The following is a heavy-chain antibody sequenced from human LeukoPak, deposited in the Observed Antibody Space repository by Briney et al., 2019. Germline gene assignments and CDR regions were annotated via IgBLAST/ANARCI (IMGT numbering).Heavy chain of an antibody. V-gene: IGHV3-74*01. Sequence: GGSLRLSCAASGFTFSSNWMHWVRQAPGKGLVWVSRINEDGSTTNYADSVKGRFTISRDNAKNSLYLQMNSLRAEDTAVYYCARVILSGYDYALDYWGQGTLVTVSS. CDR3: ARVILSGYDYALDY. D-gene: IGHD3-3*01. J-gene: IGHJ4*02. CDR1: GFTFSSNW. CDR2: INEDGSTT.